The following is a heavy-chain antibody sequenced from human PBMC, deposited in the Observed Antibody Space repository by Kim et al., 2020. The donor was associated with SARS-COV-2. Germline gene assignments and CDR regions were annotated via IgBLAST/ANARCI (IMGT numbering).Heavy chain of an antibody. CDR3: AREKPGIAAAGHFDY. V-gene: IGHV4-4*02. CDR1: GGSISSSNW. CDR2: IYHSGST. Sequence: SETLSLTCAVSGGSISSSNWWSWVRQPPGKGLEWIGEIYHSGSTNYNPSLKSRVTISVDKSKNQFFLKLSSVTAADTAVYYCAREKPGIAAAGHFDYWGQGTLVTVSS. J-gene: IGHJ4*02. D-gene: IGHD6-13*01.